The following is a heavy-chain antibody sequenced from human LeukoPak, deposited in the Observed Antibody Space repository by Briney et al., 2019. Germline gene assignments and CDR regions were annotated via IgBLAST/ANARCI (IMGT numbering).Heavy chain of an antibody. CDR3: ARADCSGGSCYSGIRDYMDV. CDR2: INHSGST. CDR1: GGSFSGYY. D-gene: IGHD2-15*01. V-gene: IGHV4-34*01. J-gene: IGHJ6*03. Sequence: SETLSLTCAVYGGSFSGYYWSWIRQPPGKGLEWIGEINHSGSTNYNPSLKSRVTISVDTSKNQFSLKLSSVTAADTAVYYCARADCSGGSCYSGIRDYMDVWGKGTTVTVSS.